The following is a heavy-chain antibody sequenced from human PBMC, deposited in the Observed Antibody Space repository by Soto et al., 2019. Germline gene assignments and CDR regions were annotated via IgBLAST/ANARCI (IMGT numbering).Heavy chain of an antibody. CDR3: AKPITIFDYYYYGMDV. CDR2: ISYDGSNK. Sequence: PGGSLRVSCAASGFTFSSYGMHWVRQAPGKGLEWVAVISYDGSNKYYADSVKGRFTISRDNSKNTLYLQMNSLRAEDTAVYYCAKPITIFDYYYYGMDVWGQGTTVTVSS. CDR1: GFTFSSYG. J-gene: IGHJ6*02. D-gene: IGHD3-3*01. V-gene: IGHV3-30*18.